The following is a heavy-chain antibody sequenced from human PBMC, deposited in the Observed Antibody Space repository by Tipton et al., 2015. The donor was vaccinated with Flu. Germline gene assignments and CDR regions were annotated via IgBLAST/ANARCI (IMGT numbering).Heavy chain of an antibody. V-gene: IGHV4-38-2*01. D-gene: IGHD4-11*01. CDR1: GSSIRSSNYY. Sequence: TLSLTCAVSGSSIRSSNYYWGWIRQPPGRGLEWIGNIFHSGNTYHNPSLKSRITISIDTSKNQFSLKLSSVTAADTGVYYCARRDYSNYVSDPKNCFDPWGQGILVTVSS. CDR3: ARRDYSNYVSDPKNCFDP. CDR2: IFHSGNT. J-gene: IGHJ5*02.